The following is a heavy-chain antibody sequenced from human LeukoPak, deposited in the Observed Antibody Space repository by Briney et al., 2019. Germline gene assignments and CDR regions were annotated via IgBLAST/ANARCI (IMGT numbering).Heavy chain of an antibody. CDR3: ARAHMITSYYYYYYMDV. V-gene: IGHV4-61*03. CDR2: IYYSGST. CDR1: GDSISSGSYY. J-gene: IGHJ6*03. D-gene: IGHD3-16*01. Sequence: PSETLSLTCTVSGDSISSGSYYWSWIRQPPGKGLEWIGYIYYSGSTNYNPSLKSRVTISVDTSKNHFSLKLSSVTAADTAVYYCARAHMITSYYYYYYMDVWGKGTTVTVSS.